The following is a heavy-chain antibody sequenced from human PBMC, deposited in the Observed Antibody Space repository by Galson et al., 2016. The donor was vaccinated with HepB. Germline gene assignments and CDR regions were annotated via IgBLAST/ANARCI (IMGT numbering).Heavy chain of an antibody. CDR1: GFSLNSYV. CDR3: ARDEGEYSLFDS. D-gene: IGHD5-18*01. CDR2: VWYDGSKK. V-gene: IGHV3-33*01. J-gene: IGHJ4*02. Sequence: SLRLSCAASGFSLNSYVMHWVRQAPGKGLEWAAVVWYDGSKKYYADSVKGRFTISRDISKNTLYLQMNNLRVEGTAVYYCARDEGEYSLFDSWGQGTQVTVSP.